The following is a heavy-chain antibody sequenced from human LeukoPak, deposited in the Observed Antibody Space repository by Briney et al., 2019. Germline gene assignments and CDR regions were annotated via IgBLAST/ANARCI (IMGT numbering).Heavy chain of an antibody. V-gene: IGHV4-59*08. D-gene: IGHD6-19*01. J-gene: IGHJ4*02. CDR1: GDSISHYY. Sequence: SETLSLTCTASGDSISHYYWSWIRQPPGKGLEWIGYIHYSGNNNYNPSLGGRVTMSVDTSKNQFSLRLSSVTAADTAVYYCARQGSVTSSWSLYWGQGTVVTVSS. CDR3: ARQGSVTSSWSLY. CDR2: IHYSGNN.